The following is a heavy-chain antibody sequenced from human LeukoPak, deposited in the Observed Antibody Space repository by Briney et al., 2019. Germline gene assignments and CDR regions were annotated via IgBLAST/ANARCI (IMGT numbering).Heavy chain of an antibody. CDR3: ARGYYGMDV. CDR1: GDAVSSNSAA. CDR2: TYYRSKWYN. V-gene: IGHV6-1*01. Sequence: SQTLSLTCAISGDAVSSNSAAWTWIRQSPSRGLEWLGKTYYRSKWYNDYAVSVESRITINPDTSKNQFSLQLNSVTPEDTAVYYCARGYYGMDVWGQGTTVTVSS. J-gene: IGHJ6*02.